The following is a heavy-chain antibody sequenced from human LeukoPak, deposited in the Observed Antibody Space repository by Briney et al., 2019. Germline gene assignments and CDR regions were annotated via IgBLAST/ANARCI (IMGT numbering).Heavy chain of an antibody. CDR3: ARGTVTTWYYYYYYYMDV. V-gene: IGHV4-34*01. CDR2: INHSGST. D-gene: IGHD4-11*01. Sequence: SETLSLTCAVYSGSFSGYYWSWIRQPPGKGLEWIGEINHSGSTNYNPSLKSRVTISVDTSKNQFSLKLSSVTAADTAVYYCARGTVTTWYYYYYYYMDVWGKGTTVTVSS. CDR1: SGSFSGYY. J-gene: IGHJ6*03.